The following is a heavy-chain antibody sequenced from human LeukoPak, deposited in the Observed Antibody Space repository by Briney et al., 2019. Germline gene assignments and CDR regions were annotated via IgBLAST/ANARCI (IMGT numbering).Heavy chain of an antibody. J-gene: IGHJ4*02. D-gene: IGHD3-16*02. CDR3: AFDVWGSYRYARLGY. V-gene: IGHV1-69*06. Sequence: SVKVSCKASGGTFSSYAISWVRQAPGRGLEWMGGIIPIFGTANYAQKFQGRVTITADKSTSTAYMELSSLGSEDTAVYYCAFDVWGSYRYARLGYWGQGTLVTVSS. CDR2: IIPIFGTA. CDR1: GGTFSSYA.